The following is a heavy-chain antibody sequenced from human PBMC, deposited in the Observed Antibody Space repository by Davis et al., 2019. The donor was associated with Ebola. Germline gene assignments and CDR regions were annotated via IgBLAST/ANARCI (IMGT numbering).Heavy chain of an antibody. J-gene: IGHJ6*02. D-gene: IGHD3-16*01. CDR3: ARFPGGVTEGGYLGPYYYYGMDV. V-gene: IGHV3-21*01. CDR2: ISSSSSYI. Sequence: GESLKISCAASGFTFSSYSMNWVRQAPGKGLEWVSSISSSSSYIYYADSVKGRFTISSDNANNSLYLQMNSLRAEDTAVYYCARFPGGVTEGGYLGPYYYYGMDVWGQGTTVTVSS. CDR1: GFTFSSYS.